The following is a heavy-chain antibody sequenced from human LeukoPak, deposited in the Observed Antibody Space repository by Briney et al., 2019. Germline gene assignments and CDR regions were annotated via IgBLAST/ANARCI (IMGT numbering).Heavy chain of an antibody. CDR2: IYSGGST. CDR1: GFTVSSNY. J-gene: IGHJ4*02. CDR3: ARDRSSGYYRYFDY. Sequence: GGSLRLSCAASGFTVSSNYMSWVRQAPGKGLEWVSVIYSGGSTYYADSVKGRFTISRDNSKNALCLQMNSLRAEDTAVYYCARDRSSGYYRYFDYWGQGTLVTVSS. D-gene: IGHD3-22*01. V-gene: IGHV3-53*01.